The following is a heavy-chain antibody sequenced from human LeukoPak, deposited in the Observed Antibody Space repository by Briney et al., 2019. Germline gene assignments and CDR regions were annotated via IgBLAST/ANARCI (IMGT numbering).Heavy chain of an antibody. V-gene: IGHV3-74*01. Sequence: PGGSLRLSCAASGFTFSAYWMHWVRQAPGKGLVWVSRINTDGSSPTYAASVKGRFTISRDNAKNTLYLQMNSLTAEDTAVYYCTRDLSGPSVYWGQGTLVTVSS. CDR1: GFTFSAYW. CDR2: INTDGSSP. J-gene: IGHJ4*02. D-gene: IGHD2-15*01. CDR3: TRDLSGPSVY.